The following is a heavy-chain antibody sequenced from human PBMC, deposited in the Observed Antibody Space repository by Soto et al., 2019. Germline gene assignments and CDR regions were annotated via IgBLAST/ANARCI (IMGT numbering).Heavy chain of an antibody. CDR3: ARDDRTISGAVTLDY. CDR2: SNEGSGNT. J-gene: IGHJ4*02. CDR1: GYSFKNYA. Sequence: QVQLVQSGPEVKRPGASVRISCRTAGYSFKNYAIHWVRQAPGKKLEWMGWSNEGSGNTRYSQKFQGRMSIARDTSATTSYLDLRSLTSEDTAIYFCARDDRTISGAVTLDYWGPGTLVTVSS. D-gene: IGHD3-3*02. V-gene: IGHV1-3*01.